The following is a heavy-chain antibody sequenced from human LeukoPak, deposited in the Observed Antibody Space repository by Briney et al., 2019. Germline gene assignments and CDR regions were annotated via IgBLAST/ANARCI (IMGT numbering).Heavy chain of an antibody. D-gene: IGHD3-22*01. CDR2: IKQDGSEK. CDR3: ATYYYDGSGLI. CDR1: GFTFSSYW. Sequence: GGSLRLSCAASGFTFSSYWMTWVRQAPGKGLEWVANIKQDGSEKYYVDSVKGRFTISRDNAKNSLYLQMNSLRAEDTAVYYCATYYYDGSGLIWGQGTLVTVSS. J-gene: IGHJ4*02. V-gene: IGHV3-7*01.